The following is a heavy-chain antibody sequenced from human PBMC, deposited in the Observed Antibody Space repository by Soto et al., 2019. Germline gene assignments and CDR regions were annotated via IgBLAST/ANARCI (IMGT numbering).Heavy chain of an antibody. D-gene: IGHD2-15*01. V-gene: IGHV3-23*01. CDR1: GFTFSSYA. Sequence: PGGSLRLSCAASGFTFSSYAMSWVRQAPGKGLEWVSAISGSGGSTYYADSVKGRFTISRDNSKNTLYLQMNSLRAEDTAVYYCAKDRMDSDYYYYGMDVWGQGTTVTVSS. J-gene: IGHJ6*02. CDR3: AKDRMDSDYYYYGMDV. CDR2: ISGSGGST.